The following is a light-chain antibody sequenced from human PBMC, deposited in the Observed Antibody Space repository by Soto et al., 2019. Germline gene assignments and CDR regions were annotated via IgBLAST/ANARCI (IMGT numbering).Light chain of an antibody. CDR3: LQHYSYPRT. J-gene: IGKJ1*01. CDR2: DAY. V-gene: IGKV1-5*01. Sequence: IHMTPSPSTLAASVGTRVTVTCRASQTIGSWLAWYQQKPGRAPKLLIFDAYSLESGVPSRFSGNGSGTEFTLTISGLQPEDFATYYCLQHYSYPRTFGQGTKV. CDR1: QTIGSW.